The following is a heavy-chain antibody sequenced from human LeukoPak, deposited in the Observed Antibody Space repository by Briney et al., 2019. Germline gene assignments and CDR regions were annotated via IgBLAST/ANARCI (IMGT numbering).Heavy chain of an antibody. CDR3: ARGQRYCSSTSCEGYYYYYGMDV. CDR1: GYTFTSYD. V-gene: IGHV1-8*01. CDR2: MNPNSGNT. D-gene: IGHD2-2*01. J-gene: IGHJ6*02. Sequence: AASVKVSCKASGYTFTSYDINWVRQATGQGLEWMGWMNPNSGNTGYAQKFQGRVTMTRNTSISTAYMEPSSLRSEDTAVYYCARGQRYCSSTSCEGYYYYYGMDVWGQGTTVTVSS.